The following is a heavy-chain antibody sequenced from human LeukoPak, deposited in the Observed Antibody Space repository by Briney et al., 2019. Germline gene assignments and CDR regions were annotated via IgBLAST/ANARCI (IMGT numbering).Heavy chain of an antibody. Sequence: GGSLRLSCAASGFTFSSYWMSWVRQAPGKGLEWVATIKQDGSEKYYVDSVKGRFTISRDNAKNSLFLQINSLRADDTAVYYCATTQRTSCRYGNAFDIWGQGTMVTVSS. D-gene: IGHD6-19*01. CDR3: ATTQRTSCRYGNAFDI. CDR2: IKQDGSEK. V-gene: IGHV3-7*01. J-gene: IGHJ3*02. CDR1: GFTFSSYW.